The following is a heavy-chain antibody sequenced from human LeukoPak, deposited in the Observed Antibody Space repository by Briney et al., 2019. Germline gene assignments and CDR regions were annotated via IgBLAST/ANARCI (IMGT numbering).Heavy chain of an antibody. V-gene: IGHV4-30-2*01. CDR3: ARSEWLFLLH. J-gene: IGHJ4*02. CDR2: IYHSGST. Sequence: SSETLSLTCTVSGGSISSGGYYWSWIRQPPGKGLEWIGYIYHSGSTYYNPSLKSRVTISVDRSKNQFSLKLSSVTAADTAVYYCARSEWLFLLHWGQGTLVTVSS. D-gene: IGHD3-3*01. CDR1: GGSISSGGYY.